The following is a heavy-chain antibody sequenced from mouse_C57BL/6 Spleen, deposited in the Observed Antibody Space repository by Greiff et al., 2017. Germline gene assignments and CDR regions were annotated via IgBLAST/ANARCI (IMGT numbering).Heavy chain of an antibody. CDR2: IWRGGST. V-gene: IGHV2-5*01. CDR3: ANSEVAYDWFAH. J-gene: IGHJ3*01. CDR1: GFSLTSYG. D-gene: IGHD2-12*01. Sequence: QVQLKQSGPGLVQPSQSLSITCTVSGFSLTSYGVHWVRQSPGKGLEWLAVIWRGGSTDYNAAFMSRLSITKDNSKSHVFFQLHRLQAAYTAIYSCANSEVAYDWFAHWGQGTLVTVSA.